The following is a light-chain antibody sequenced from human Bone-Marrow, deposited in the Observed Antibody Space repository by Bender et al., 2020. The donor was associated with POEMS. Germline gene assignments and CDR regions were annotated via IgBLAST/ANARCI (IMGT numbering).Light chain of an antibody. CDR2: QDT. J-gene: IGLJ2*01. V-gene: IGLV3-1*01. CDR1: DLGDKY. Sequence: SYEVTQPPSVSVSPGQTASITCSGDDLGDKYVAWYQQKPGQYPVLVIYQDTKRPSGIPERFSGSNSENTATLTISGTQAMDEADYYCQAWDTYSVIFGGGTKLTVL. CDR3: QAWDTYSVI.